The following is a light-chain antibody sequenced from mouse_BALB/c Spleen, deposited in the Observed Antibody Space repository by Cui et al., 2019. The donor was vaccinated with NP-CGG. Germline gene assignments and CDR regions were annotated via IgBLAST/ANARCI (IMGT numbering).Light chain of an antibody. V-gene: IGLV1*01. CDR3: ALWYSNHWV. Sequence: AVLTQESAIPTSPGETVTLTCRSSTGAVTTSNYANWVQEKPDHLFTGLIGGTNNRVPGVPARFSGSLIGDKAALTITGAQTEDEAIYFCALWYSNHWVFGGGTKLTVL. CDR2: GTN. J-gene: IGLJ1*01. CDR1: TGAVTTSNY.